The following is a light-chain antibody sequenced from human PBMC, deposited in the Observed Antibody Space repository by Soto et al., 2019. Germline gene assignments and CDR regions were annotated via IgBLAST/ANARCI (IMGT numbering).Light chain of an antibody. V-gene: IGKV3-20*01. CDR2: GAS. J-gene: IGKJ3*01. CDR1: QSVTSNY. Sequence: EIVLTQSPGTLSLSPGERATLSCRASQSVTSNYLAWYQQRPGQAPRLLVYGASSRATGIPDRFSGSGSGTDFALTISRLEPDEFEVYYCHQYDNSPFTFGPGTRVDIK. CDR3: HQYDNSPFT.